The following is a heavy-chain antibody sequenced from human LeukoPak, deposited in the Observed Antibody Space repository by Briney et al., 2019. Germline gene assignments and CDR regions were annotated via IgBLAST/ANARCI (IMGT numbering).Heavy chain of an antibody. CDR3: ATYTVVTPLRAFDI. D-gene: IGHD4-23*01. CDR1: GGSISSYY. Sequence: SETLSLTCTVSGGSISSYYWSWIRQPPGKGLEWIGYIYYSGSTNYNPSLRSRVTISVDTSKNQFSLKLSSVTAADTAVYYCATYTVVTPLRAFDIWGQGTMVTVSS. CDR2: IYYSGST. V-gene: IGHV4-59*08. J-gene: IGHJ3*02.